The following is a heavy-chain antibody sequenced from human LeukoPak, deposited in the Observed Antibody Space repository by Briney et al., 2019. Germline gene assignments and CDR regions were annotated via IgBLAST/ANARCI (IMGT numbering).Heavy chain of an antibody. CDR3: AKLPWEPGRVGVLFDY. V-gene: IGHV3-23*01. J-gene: IGHJ4*02. Sequence: PGGSLRLSRAASGFTVSSNYMSWVRQAPGKGLEWVSAISGSGGSTYYADSVKGRFTISRDNSKNTLYLQMNSLRAEDTAVYYCAKLPWEPGRVGVLFDYWGQGTLVTVSS. CDR2: ISGSGGST. CDR1: GFTVSSNY. D-gene: IGHD1-26*01.